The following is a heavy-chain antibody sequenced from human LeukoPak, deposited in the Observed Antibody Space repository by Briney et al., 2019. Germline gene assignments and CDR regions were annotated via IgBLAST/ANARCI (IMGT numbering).Heavy chain of an antibody. V-gene: IGHV5-51*01. CDR3: ARRRAVAGIYYFGY. Sequence: GESLKISCKGSGYSFTNYWIGWVRQMPGKGLEWVGITYSSDSDTRYSPSFQGQVTISVDKSISTAYLQWSSLKASDTAMYYCARRRAVAGIYYFGYWGQGTLVTVSS. CDR2: TYSSDSDT. CDR1: GYSFTNYW. D-gene: IGHD6-19*01. J-gene: IGHJ4*02.